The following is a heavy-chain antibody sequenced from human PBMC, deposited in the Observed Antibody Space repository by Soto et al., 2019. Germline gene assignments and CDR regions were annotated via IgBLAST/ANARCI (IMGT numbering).Heavy chain of an antibody. V-gene: IGHV4-59*01. Sequence: SETLSLTCTVSGDSFTSYFWSWIRQPPGKGLEWIGYIYYRGSTNYNPSLESRVTILIDTSRNQFSLKLNSVTAADTAVYYCARVTSNWFDPWGQGTLVTVSS. J-gene: IGHJ5*02. D-gene: IGHD4-4*01. CDR2: IYYRGST. CDR3: ARVTSNWFDP. CDR1: GDSFTSYF.